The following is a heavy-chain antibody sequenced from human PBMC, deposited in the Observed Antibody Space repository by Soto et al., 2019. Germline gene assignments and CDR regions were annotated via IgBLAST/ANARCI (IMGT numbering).Heavy chain of an antibody. V-gene: IGHV3-23*01. CDR2: SSGNGIAT. Sequence: PGGSLRLSCEASGFIFSDHALRWVRQAPWKGLDWVWASSGNGIATYYADSVKGRFTISRDNDKNTLYLQMNSLTAEDTAVYYCAKARGYSSYSPFDYWGQGTLVTVSS. CDR1: GFIFSDHA. CDR3: AKARGYSSYSPFDY. J-gene: IGHJ4*02. D-gene: IGHD5-12*01.